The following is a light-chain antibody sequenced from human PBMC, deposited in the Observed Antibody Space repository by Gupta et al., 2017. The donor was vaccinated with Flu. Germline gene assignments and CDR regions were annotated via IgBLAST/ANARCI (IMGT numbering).Light chain of an antibody. CDR3: QQSYSTPRT. V-gene: IGKV1-39*01. J-gene: IGKJ1*01. CDR2: GAS. CDR1: ESISIY. Sequence: GDSVTITVRASESISIYLNWYQQKPGKAPKLLIYGASRWQSGVPSRFSGSGSGTDFTLTISSLQPEDFVTYYCQQSYSTPRTFGQGTKVEIK.